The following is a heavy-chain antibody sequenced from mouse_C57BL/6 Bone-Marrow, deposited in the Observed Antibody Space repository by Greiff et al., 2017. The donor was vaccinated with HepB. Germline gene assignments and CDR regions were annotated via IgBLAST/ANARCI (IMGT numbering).Heavy chain of an antibody. V-gene: IGHV5-4*01. Sequence: EVHLVESGGGLVKPGGSLKLSCAASGFTFSSYAMSWVRQTPEKRLEWVATISDGGSYTYYPDNVKGRFTISRDNAKNNLYLQMSHLKSEDTAMYYCGGYYDYFYYAMEYWGQGNSVHVSS. J-gene: IGHJ4*01. CDR1: GFTFSSYA. CDR2: ISDGGSYT. D-gene: IGHD2-4*01. CDR3: GGYYDYFYYAMEY.